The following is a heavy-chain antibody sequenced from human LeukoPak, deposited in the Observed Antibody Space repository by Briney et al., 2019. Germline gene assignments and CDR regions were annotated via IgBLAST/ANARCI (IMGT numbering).Heavy chain of an antibody. Sequence: GASVKVSCKASGYIFTNYLIHWVRQAPGQGLEWMGWINPNNGDSNYVQKFQGRVTMTRDTPISTDYMELTTLRSDDTAVYYCAREGGYDILTGYQDYWGQGTLVTVS. D-gene: IGHD3-9*01. V-gene: IGHV1-2*02. CDR2: INPNNGDS. J-gene: IGHJ4*02. CDR3: AREGGYDILTGYQDY. CDR1: GYIFTNYL.